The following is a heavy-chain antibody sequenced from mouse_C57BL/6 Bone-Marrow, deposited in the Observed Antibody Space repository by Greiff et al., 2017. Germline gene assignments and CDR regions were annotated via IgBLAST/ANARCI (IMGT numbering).Heavy chain of an antibody. J-gene: IGHJ4*01. V-gene: IGHV1-69*01. Sequence: QVQLQQPGAELVMPGASVKLSCKASGYTFTSYWMHWVKQRPGQGLEWIGDIDPSDSYTNYNQKFKGKSTLTVDKSSSTAYMQLSSLTSEDSAVYYCARGVTTVAYYDAMDYWGQGTSVTVSS. CDR3: ARGVTTVAYYDAMDY. CDR2: IDPSDSYT. CDR1: GYTFTSYW. D-gene: IGHD1-1*01.